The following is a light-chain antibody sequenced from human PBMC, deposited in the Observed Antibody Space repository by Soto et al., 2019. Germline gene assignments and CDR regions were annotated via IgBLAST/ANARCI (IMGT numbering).Light chain of an antibody. Sequence: EIVLTQSPATLSLSPGERATLSCRASQSVSSCLAWYQQKPGQAPRLLIYDASNRATGIPARFSGSGSGTDFTLTVSNLESEDFAVYDCQQCSNWPLTFGGGTKVEIK. V-gene: IGKV3-11*01. J-gene: IGKJ4*01. CDR3: QQCSNWPLT. CDR2: DAS. CDR1: QSVSSC.